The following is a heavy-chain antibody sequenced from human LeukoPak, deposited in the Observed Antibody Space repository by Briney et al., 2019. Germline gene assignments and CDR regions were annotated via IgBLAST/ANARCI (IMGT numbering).Heavy chain of an antibody. D-gene: IGHD3-22*01. CDR2: IYYSGST. CDR1: GGSISSYY. J-gene: IGHJ4*02. CDR3: ASGVVVITGGFDY. Sequence: PSETLSLTCTVSGGSISSYYWSWIRQPPGKGLEWIGYIYYSGSTNYNPSLKSRVTISVDKSKNQFSLKLRSVTAADTAVYYCASGVVVITGGFDYWGQGTLVTVSS. V-gene: IGHV4-59*12.